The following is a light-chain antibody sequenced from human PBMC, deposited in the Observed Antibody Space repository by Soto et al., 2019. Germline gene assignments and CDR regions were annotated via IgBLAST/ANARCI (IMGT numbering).Light chain of an antibody. CDR2: RNS. CDR3: QSYDSSLSASGV. Sequence: QSVLTQPPSVSGAPGQRVTISCTGSSSNIGAGYDVHWYQQLPGTAPKLLIYRNSNRPSGVPDRFSGSKSGTSASLAITGLQAEDEADYYCQSYDSSLSASGVFGGGTKLTVL. J-gene: IGLJ2*01. V-gene: IGLV1-40*01. CDR1: SSNIGAGYD.